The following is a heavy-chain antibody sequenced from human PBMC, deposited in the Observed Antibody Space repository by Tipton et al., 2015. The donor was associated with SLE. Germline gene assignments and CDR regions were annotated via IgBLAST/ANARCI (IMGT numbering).Heavy chain of an antibody. CDR3: ARDLAWSGFFDL. D-gene: IGHD3-3*01. Sequence: LRLSCTVSGGSISSYYWTWIRQPPGKGLEWIGYISWIGSTNYNPSLKSRVTMSVDTSMNQFSLKLSSVTAADTAVYYCARDLAWSGFFDLWGRGTLVTVSS. CDR1: GGSISSYY. V-gene: IGHV4-4*08. CDR2: ISWIGST. J-gene: IGHJ2*01.